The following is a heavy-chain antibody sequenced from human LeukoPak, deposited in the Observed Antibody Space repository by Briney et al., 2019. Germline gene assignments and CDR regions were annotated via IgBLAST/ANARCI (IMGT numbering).Heavy chain of an antibody. CDR2: IYYSGST. J-gene: IGHJ4*02. CDR3: ARGDTMVRGVITTFDC. D-gene: IGHD3-10*01. CDR1: GGSISSGGYY. Sequence: PSQTLSLNCTVSGGSISSGGYYWSWIRQHPGKGLEFIGYIYYSGSTYYNPSLKSRVTISVDTSKNQFSLKLSSVTAADTAVYYCARGDTMVRGVITTFDCWGQGTLVTVSS. V-gene: IGHV4-31*03.